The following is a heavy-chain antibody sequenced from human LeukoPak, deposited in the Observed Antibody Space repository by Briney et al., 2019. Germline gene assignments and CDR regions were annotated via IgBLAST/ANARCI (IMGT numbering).Heavy chain of an antibody. J-gene: IGHJ5*02. CDR2: ISGTGGST. Sequence: GSLRLSCAASGFTFSSYAMSWVRQAPGKGLEWVSAISGTGGSTYYSNSVKGRFTISRDNSKNTLYLQMNSLRAEDTAVYYCAKDPDCSSTSCYNFRFDPWGQGTLVTVSS. CDR1: GFTFSSYA. CDR3: AKDPDCSSTSCYNFRFDP. D-gene: IGHD2-2*02. V-gene: IGHV3-23*01.